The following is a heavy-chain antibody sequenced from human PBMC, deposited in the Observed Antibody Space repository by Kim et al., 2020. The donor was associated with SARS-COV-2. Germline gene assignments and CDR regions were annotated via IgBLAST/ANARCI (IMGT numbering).Heavy chain of an antibody. CDR2: IRGSGGAT. Sequence: GGSLRLSCVASGFMFSATAMSWVRQAPGKGLEWVSGIRGSGGATFYADSVKGRFTVSRDNPKNTLYLQMNSLRGEDTAVYYCAKRRGGVTDYYYMDVWG. J-gene: IGHJ6*03. CDR1: GFMFSATA. V-gene: IGHV3-23*01. D-gene: IGHD3-10*01. CDR3: AKRRGGVTDYYYMDV.